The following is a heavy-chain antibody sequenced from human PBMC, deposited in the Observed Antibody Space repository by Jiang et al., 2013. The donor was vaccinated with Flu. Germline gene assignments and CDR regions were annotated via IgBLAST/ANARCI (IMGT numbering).Heavy chain of an antibody. V-gene: IGHV2-70*12. D-gene: IGHD3-10*01. CDR1: GFSLSTSGMC. J-gene: IGHJ4*02. CDR3: AHRAGLMASFDF. CDR2: IDWDDDK. Sequence: KPTQTLTLTCTFSGFSLSTSGMCVSWFRQPPGKALEWLALIDWDDDKYYSTSLKTRLTISMDTSKNQVVLTMTNVDPVDTATYYCAHRAGLMASFDFWGQGTLVTVSS.